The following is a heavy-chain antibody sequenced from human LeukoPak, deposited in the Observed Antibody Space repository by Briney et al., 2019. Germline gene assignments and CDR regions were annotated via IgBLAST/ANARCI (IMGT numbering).Heavy chain of an antibody. Sequence: SETLSLTCTVSGDSISSGDYYWSWIRQPAGKGLEWIGRISSSGSTNYNPSLKSRVTISVDTPKNQFSLKLSSVTAADTAVYYCARGLDYGGNSGRIDYWGQGTLVTVSS. V-gene: IGHV4-61*02. J-gene: IGHJ4*02. CDR2: ISSSGST. D-gene: IGHD4-23*01. CDR3: ARGLDYGGNSGRIDY. CDR1: GDSISSGDYY.